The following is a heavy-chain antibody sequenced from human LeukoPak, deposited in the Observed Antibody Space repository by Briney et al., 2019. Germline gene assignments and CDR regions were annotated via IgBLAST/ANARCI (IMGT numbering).Heavy chain of an antibody. J-gene: IGHJ6*02. CDR1: GFTFSTHW. V-gene: IGHV3-74*01. CDR2: ISGDGSGT. D-gene: IGHD3-10*01. CDR3: ASLLTPYHGSGGGGMDV. Sequence: PGGSLRLSCAASGFTFSTHWMYWVRQAPGKELVWVSRISGDGSGTSYADSVKGRFTISRDNAKDTLYLQMTSLRVEDTAVYSCASLLTPYHGSGGGGMDVWGQGTRSPSP.